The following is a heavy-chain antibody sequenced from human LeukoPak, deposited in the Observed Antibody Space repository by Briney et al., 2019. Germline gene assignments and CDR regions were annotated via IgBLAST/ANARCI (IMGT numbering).Heavy chain of an antibody. V-gene: IGHV3-64D*09. J-gene: IGHJ4*02. CDR1: GFTFSSYA. CDR3: VKGYCSSISCYGDC. CDR2: ISSNGGST. D-gene: IGHD2-2*01. Sequence: PGGSLRLSCSAPGFTFSSYAMHWVRQAPGKGLEYVSAISSNGGSTYYADSVKGRFTISRDNSKNTLYLQMSSLRAEDTAVYYCVKGYCSSISCYGDCWGQGTLVTVSS.